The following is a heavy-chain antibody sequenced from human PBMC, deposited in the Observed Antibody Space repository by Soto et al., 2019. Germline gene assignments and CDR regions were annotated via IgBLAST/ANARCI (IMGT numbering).Heavy chain of an antibody. CDR2: MNPNSGNT. V-gene: IGHV1-8*01. D-gene: IGHD2-15*01. CDR1: GYTFTSYD. CDR3: ARALAKGYCSGGSCYFFDY. Sequence: ASVKVSCKASGYTFTSYDINWVRQATGQGLEWMGWMNPNSGNTGYAQKFQGRVTMTRNTSISTAYMELSSLRSEDTAVYYCARALAKGYCSGGSCYFFDYWGQRSSVTVSS. J-gene: IGHJ4*02.